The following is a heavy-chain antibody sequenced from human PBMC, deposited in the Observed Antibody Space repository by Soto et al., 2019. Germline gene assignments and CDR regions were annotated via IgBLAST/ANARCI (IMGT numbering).Heavy chain of an antibody. CDR2: ISFDGGDE. Sequence: QVQLVESGGGVGQPGRSLRLSCAASGFDFSNHAMHWVRQQPGKAPEWLATISFDGGDEFYADSVKGRFTISRDNSKSTLSLHMNSLRAEDTAVYYCVKFCGGDCYNYWGQGTLVTVSS. D-gene: IGHD2-21*02. CDR1: GFDFSNHA. V-gene: IGHV3-30-3*02. CDR3: VKFCGGDCYNY. J-gene: IGHJ4*02.